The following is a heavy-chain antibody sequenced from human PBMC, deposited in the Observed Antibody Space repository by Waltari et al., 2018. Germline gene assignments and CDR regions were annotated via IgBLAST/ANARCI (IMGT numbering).Heavy chain of an antibody. J-gene: IGHJ6*03. CDR2: IHYSGST. CDR3: ARADTSTSYFYYYMDV. CDR1: GGSPSTYY. V-gene: IGHV4-59*01. D-gene: IGHD1-26*01. Sequence: QVQLQESGPGLVKPSETLSLTCTISGGSPSTYYWSWVRQSPGKGLEWIGYIHYSGSTVYNPSLRSRVAISLDTPNHQFSLRLRSVTTADAAIYYCARADTSTSYFYYYMDVWGKGTTVTVSS.